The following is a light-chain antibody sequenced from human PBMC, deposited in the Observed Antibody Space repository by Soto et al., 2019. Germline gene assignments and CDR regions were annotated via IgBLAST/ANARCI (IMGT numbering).Light chain of an antibody. CDR1: SSDGGGYKL. V-gene: IGLV2-23*01. CDR3: CSYADTFWV. Sequence: QSALTQPASVSGSPGQSITISCTGTSSDGGGYKLVSWYQQYPGKAPKLIIYEDTKRPSGVSNRFSGSKSGNTASLTISGLQAEDEADYHCCSYADTFWVFGGGTKLTVL. CDR2: EDT. J-gene: IGLJ3*02.